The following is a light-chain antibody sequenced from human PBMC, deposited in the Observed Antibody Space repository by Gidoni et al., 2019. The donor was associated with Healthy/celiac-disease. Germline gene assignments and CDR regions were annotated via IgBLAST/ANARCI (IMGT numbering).Light chain of an antibody. CDR1: SSNIGSNT. CDR2: SNN. V-gene: IGLV1-44*01. J-gene: IGLJ2*01. Sequence: QSVLTQPPSASGTPGQRVTISCSGSSSNIGSNTVNWYQQRTGTAPKLLIYSNNQRPSGVPYRFSGSKSGTSASLAISGLQSEDEADYYCAAWDDSLNGPVFGGGTKLTVL. CDR3: AAWDDSLNGPV.